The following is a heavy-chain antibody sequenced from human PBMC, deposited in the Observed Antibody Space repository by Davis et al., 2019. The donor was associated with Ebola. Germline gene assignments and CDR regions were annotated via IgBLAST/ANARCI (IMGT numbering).Heavy chain of an antibody. CDR1: ELTFSTRW. CDR3: AKDAGDNDAFDI. D-gene: IGHD7-27*01. Sequence: GESLKISCEASELTFSTRWMGWLRQAPGKGLEWVADIKEDGSQINYVDSVKGRFTISRDNARNSLFLHMNSLRAEDTAVYYCAKDAGDNDAFDIWGQGTMVTVPS. CDR2: IKEDGSQI. J-gene: IGHJ3*02. V-gene: IGHV3-7*03.